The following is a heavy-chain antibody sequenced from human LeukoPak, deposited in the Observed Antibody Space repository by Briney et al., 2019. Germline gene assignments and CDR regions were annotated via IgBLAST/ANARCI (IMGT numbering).Heavy chain of an antibody. Sequence: GASVKVSCKASGYTFTRYGISWVRQAPGQGLEWMGWISAYNGDTNYAQKVQGRVTMTTDTSTSTAYMELRSLRSEDTAVYYCARDSDYSNDFDYWGQGTLVTVSS. CDR1: GYTFTRYG. CDR3: ARDSDYSNDFDY. V-gene: IGHV1-18*01. D-gene: IGHD4-11*01. CDR2: ISAYNGDT. J-gene: IGHJ4*02.